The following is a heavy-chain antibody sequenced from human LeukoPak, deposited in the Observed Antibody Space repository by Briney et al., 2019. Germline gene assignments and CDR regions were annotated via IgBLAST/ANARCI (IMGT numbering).Heavy chain of an antibody. CDR1: GGSFSGYY. CDR3: AREIAARLFFDY. CDR2: INHSGST. Sequence: PSETLSLTXAVYGGSFSGYYWSWIRQPPGKGLEWIGEINHSGSTNYNPSLKSRVTMSVDTSKNQFSLKLSSVTAADTAVYYCAREIAARLFFDYWGQGTLVTVSS. J-gene: IGHJ4*02. V-gene: IGHV4-34*01. D-gene: IGHD6-6*01.